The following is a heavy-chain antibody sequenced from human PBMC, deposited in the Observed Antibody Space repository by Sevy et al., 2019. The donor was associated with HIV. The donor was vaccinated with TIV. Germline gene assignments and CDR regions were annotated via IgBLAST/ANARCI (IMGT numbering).Heavy chain of an antibody. D-gene: IGHD6-19*01. Sequence: GGSLRLSCAVSGFTFGNYAMHWVRQAPGKGLEWVSGINWNSDNVGYADSVEGRFTISRDNPKNSLYLYMSRLKTEDMAIYCCAKGSGSGWYQPSSFLDTWGQGTLVTVSS. CDR2: INWNSDNV. CDR1: GFTFGNYA. J-gene: IGHJ5*02. V-gene: IGHV3-9*03. CDR3: AKGSGSGWYQPSSFLDT.